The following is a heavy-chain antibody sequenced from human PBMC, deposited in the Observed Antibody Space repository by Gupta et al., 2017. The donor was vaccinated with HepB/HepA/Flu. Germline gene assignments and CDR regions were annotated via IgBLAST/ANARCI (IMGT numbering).Heavy chain of an antibody. Sequence: EVQLVESGGGLVQPGGSLRLHCAVSGFTFSDLFIDWVRRAPGKGLEWIGRSRNKANSYSTEYAASVKGRFTGSRDDSKNSMYLQMNSLQTEDTAVYYCSGTVTGRHFDYWGQGTLVTVSS. V-gene: IGHV3-72*01. J-gene: IGHJ4*02. D-gene: IGHD6-19*01. CDR3: SGTVTGRHFDY. CDR2: SRNKANSYST. CDR1: GFTFSDLF.